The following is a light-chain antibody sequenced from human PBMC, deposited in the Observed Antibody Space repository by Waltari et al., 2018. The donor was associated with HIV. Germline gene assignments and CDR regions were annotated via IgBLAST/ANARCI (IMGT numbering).Light chain of an antibody. CDR3: AAWDDSLNGWV. V-gene: IGLV1-44*01. J-gene: IGLJ3*02. CDR1: SSNIGSYT. Sequence: QSVLTQPPSASGTPGQRVTISCSGSSSNIGSYTVNWYQQLTGTAPKLLIHSNNQRPAGGPDRFSGSKSGTSASLAISGLQSEDEADYYCAAWDDSLNGWVFGGGTKLTVL. CDR2: SNN.